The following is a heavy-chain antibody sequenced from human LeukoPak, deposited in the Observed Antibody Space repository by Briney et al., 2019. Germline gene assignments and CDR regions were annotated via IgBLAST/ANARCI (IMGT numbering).Heavy chain of an antibody. CDR3: ARDTAYCGGDCRSDY. D-gene: IGHD2-21*02. Sequence: GGSLRLSCAASGFTFSTYSMNWVRQAPGKGLDWVSYISSSSSTIYYADSVKGRFTISRDSAKNSLYLQMNSLRAEDTAVYYCARDTAYCGGDCRSDYWGQGTLVTVSS. V-gene: IGHV3-48*01. CDR2: ISSSSSTI. CDR1: GFTFSTYS. J-gene: IGHJ4*02.